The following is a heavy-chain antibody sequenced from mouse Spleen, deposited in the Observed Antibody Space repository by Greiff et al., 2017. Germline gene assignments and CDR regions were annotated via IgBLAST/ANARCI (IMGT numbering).Heavy chain of an antibody. D-gene: IGHD2-1*01. V-gene: IGHV1-39*01. CDR2: INPNYGTT. Sequence: VVEPGASVKISCKASGYSFTDYNMNWVKQSNGKSLEWIGVINPNYGTTSYNQKFKGKATLTVDQSSSTAYMQLNSLTSEDSAVYYCAKHYGNYEGWYFDVWGTGTTVTVSS. CDR3: AKHYGNYEGWYFDV. CDR1: GYSFTDYN. J-gene: IGHJ1*03.